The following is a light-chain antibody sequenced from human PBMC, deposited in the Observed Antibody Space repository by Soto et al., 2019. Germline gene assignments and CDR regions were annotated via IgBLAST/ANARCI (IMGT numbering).Light chain of an antibody. CDR2: GAS. CDR1: QSVISN. V-gene: IGKV3-15*01. CDR3: QHYNNWLGT. Sequence: ETVVTQSPAILSVSPGERVTLSCRASQSVISNLAWYQHKLGQAPRLLIYGASTRATGVPARFSGSGSGTEFSLTISSLQSEDFAVYYCQHYNNWLGTFGGGTKVEIK. J-gene: IGKJ4*01.